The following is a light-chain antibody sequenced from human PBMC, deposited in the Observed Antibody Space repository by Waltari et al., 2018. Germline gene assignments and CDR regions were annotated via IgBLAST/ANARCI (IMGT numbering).Light chain of an antibody. Sequence: AIRITQSPSSLSASTGDRVTTTCRASQGISSYLAWYQQKPGKAPKLLIYAASTLQSGVPSRFSGSGSGTDFTLTISCLQSEDFATYYCQQYYSYPPFTFGPGTKVDIK. CDR1: QGISSY. CDR2: AAS. CDR3: QQYYSYPPFT. V-gene: IGKV1-8*01. J-gene: IGKJ3*01.